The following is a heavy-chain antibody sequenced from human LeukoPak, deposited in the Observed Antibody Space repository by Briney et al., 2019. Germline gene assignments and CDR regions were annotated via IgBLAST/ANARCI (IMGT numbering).Heavy chain of an antibody. CDR3: ARGKGGEVTGFDP. V-gene: IGHV4-59*01. CDR2: TYYSGST. Sequence: SETLSLTCTVSGGSISSYYWSWIRQPPGKGLEWIGYTYYSGSTNYNPSLKSRVTISVDTSKNQFSLKLSSVTAADTAVYYCARGKGGEVTGFDPWGQGTLVTVSS. D-gene: IGHD3-16*01. CDR1: GGSISSYY. J-gene: IGHJ5*02.